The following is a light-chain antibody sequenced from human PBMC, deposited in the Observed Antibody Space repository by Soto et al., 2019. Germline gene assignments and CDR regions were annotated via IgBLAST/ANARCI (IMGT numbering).Light chain of an antibody. CDR3: QHYKTWPLA. Sequence: IVMTQSPATLSVSPGERATLSGRASQSIGSTLAWYQQKPGHTPRLLIYDASTRATGIPARFSGIGSGTEFTLIISILQSEDFAVYYFQHYKTWPLAFGGGTQLEI. CDR1: QSIGST. CDR2: DAS. J-gene: IGKJ4*01. V-gene: IGKV3-15*01.